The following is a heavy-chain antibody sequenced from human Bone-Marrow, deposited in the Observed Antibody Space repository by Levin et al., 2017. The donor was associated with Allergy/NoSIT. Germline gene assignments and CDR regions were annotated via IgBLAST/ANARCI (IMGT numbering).Heavy chain of an antibody. CDR2: TYYRSKWFN. J-gene: IGHJ4*02. Sequence: TQTLSLTCAISGDSVSSKSAAWNWIRQSPSRGLEWLGRTYYRSKWFNDYAVSVKSRITINPDTSKNQFSLHLNSVTPEDTAVYYCARDRGVGATTIDYWGQGTLVTVSS. CDR3: ARDRGVGATTIDY. V-gene: IGHV6-1*01. CDR1: GDSVSSKSAA. D-gene: IGHD1-26*01.